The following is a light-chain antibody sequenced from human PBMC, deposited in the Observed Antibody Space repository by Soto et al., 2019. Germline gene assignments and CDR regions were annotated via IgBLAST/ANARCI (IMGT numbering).Light chain of an antibody. CDR3: QTWGTGIQV. Sequence: QLVLTQSPSASASLGASVKLTCTLSSGHSNYAIAWHQQQPEKGPRYLMKLNSDGIHSKGDGIPDRFSGSSSGAERYLTISSLQSEDEGDYYCQTWGTGIQVFGTGTKVTVL. J-gene: IGLJ1*01. V-gene: IGLV4-69*01. CDR2: LNSDGIH. CDR1: SGHSNYA.